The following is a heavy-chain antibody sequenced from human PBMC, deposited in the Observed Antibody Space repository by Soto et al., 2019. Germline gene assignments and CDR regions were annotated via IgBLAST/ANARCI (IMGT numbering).Heavy chain of an antibody. J-gene: IGHJ6*02. CDR2: IFNSGTI. Sequence: QVELQESGPGLVKPSETLSLACSVFGASVNSYYWSWIRQSPGRGLEWIGHIFNSGTIHYNPSLKSRVPMSVDSSTNQVSLKMNSVTAADTAIYYCGRDLLATASARWYFYYGLDVWGQGTAVTVSS. CDR3: GRDLLATASARWYFYYGLDV. V-gene: IGHV4-59*02. CDR1: GASVNSYY. D-gene: IGHD3-3*02.